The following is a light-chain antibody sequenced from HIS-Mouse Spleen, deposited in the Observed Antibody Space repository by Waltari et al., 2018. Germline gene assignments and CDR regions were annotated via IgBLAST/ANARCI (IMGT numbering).Light chain of an antibody. Sequence: DIQMTQSPSTLSASVGDRVTITRRARQSISSWLAWYQQKPGKAPKLLIYKASSLESGVPSRFSGSGSGTEFTLTISSLQPDDFATYYCQQYNSYSRTFGQGTKVEIK. V-gene: IGKV1-5*03. J-gene: IGKJ1*01. CDR3: QQYNSYSRT. CDR1: QSISSW. CDR2: KAS.